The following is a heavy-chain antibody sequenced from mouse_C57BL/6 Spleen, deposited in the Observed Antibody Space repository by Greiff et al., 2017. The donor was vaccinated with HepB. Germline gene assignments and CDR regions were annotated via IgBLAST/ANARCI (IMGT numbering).Heavy chain of an antibody. CDR2: IHPNSGST. J-gene: IGHJ2*01. D-gene: IGHD1-1*01. V-gene: IGHV1-64*01. Sequence: QVQLQQPGAELVKPGASVKLSCKASGYTFTSYWMHWVKQRPGQGLEWIGMIHPNSGSTNYNEKFKSKATLTVDKSSSTAYMQLSSLTSEDSAVYYCARDYYYGSSANCPFDYWGQGTTLTVSS. CDR1: GYTFTSYW. CDR3: ARDYYYGSSANCPFDY.